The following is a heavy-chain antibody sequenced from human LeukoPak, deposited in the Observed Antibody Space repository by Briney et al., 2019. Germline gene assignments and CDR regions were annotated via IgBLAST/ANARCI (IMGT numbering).Heavy chain of an antibody. D-gene: IGHD6-19*01. V-gene: IGHV6-1*01. Sequence: SQTLSHTCALSGDSLSSNSAAWNWIRQSPSRGLEWLGSTYYRSKWYNDYAVSVKSRITINPDTSKNQFSLHLNSVTPEDTAVYYCARDQGYASGAWSDAFNIWGQGTMVTVSS. J-gene: IGHJ3*02. CDR3: ARDQGYASGAWSDAFNI. CDR2: TYYRSKWYN. CDR1: GDSLSSNSAA.